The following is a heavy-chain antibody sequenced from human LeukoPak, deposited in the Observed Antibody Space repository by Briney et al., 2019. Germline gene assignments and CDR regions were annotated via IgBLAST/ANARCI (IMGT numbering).Heavy chain of an antibody. Sequence: ASVEVSCKASGYTFTSYDINWVRQATGQGLEWMGWMNPNSGNTGYAQKFQGRVTITRNTSISTAYMELSSLRSEDTAVYYCARDKWLRPFDYWGQGTLLTVSS. CDR3: ARDKWLRPFDY. V-gene: IGHV1-8*03. CDR2: MNPNSGNT. J-gene: IGHJ4*02. D-gene: IGHD5-12*01. CDR1: GYTFTSYD.